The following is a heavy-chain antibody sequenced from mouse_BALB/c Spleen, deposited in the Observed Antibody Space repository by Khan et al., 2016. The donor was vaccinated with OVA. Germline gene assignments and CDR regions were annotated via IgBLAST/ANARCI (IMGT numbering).Heavy chain of an antibody. CDR1: GYSITSDYA. CDR3: ARSIMAN. V-gene: IGHV3-2*02. CDR2: ISYSGST. Sequence: VQLKQSGPGLVKPSQSLSLTCTVTGYSITSDYAWNWIRQFPGNKLEWMGYISYSGSTSYNPSLKSRISITRDTSKNQFFLQLNSVTTKDTATYYCARSIMANWGQGTTLTVSS. J-gene: IGHJ2*01.